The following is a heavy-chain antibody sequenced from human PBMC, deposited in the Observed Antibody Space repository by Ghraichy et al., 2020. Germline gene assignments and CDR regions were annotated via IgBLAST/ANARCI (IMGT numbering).Heavy chain of an antibody. CDR3: ARHNWDGGNWFDP. V-gene: IGHV6-1*01. CDR2: TYYRSKWYN. J-gene: IGHJ5*02. CDR1: GDSVSTNSVA. Sequence: SQTLSLNCAISGDSVSTNSVAWNWIRQSPSRGLEWLGRTYYRSKWYNDYAVSVKSRITINSDTSKNQFSLQLSSVTPEDTAVYYCARHNWDGGNWFDPWGQGTLVTVSS. D-gene: IGHD1-20*01.